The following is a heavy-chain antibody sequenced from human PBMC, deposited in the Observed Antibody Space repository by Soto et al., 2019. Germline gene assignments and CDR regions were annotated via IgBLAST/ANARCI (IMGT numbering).Heavy chain of an antibody. J-gene: IGHJ4*02. CDR2: LNGSGGST. CDR3: ARGFSAGKGSPPDF. V-gene: IGHV3-23*01. D-gene: IGHD3-10*01. Sequence: EVQLSDSGAGLVQPGGSLRLSCAASGFTFSNYAMTWVRQAPGKGLEWVSGLNGSGGSTSSADSVKGRFAISRDNSKNTLSLPMNNLRDGDTAVYYCARGFSAGKGSPPDFWGQGTLVTVSS. CDR1: GFTFSNYA.